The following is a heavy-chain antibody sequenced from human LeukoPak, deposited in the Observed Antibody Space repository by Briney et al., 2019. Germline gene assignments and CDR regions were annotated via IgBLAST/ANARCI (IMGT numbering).Heavy chain of an antibody. Sequence: GGSLKISCKGSGYFFSNYWIGWVRQMPGKGLEWMGIIYPGDSDTRYSPSFQGQVTISADKSISTAYVQWRSLKATDTAMYYCARQSVVTPRAAFDIWGQGTMVTVSS. D-gene: IGHD4-23*01. CDR1: GYFFSNYW. CDR2: IYPGDSDT. CDR3: ARQSVVTPRAAFDI. J-gene: IGHJ3*02. V-gene: IGHV5-51*01.